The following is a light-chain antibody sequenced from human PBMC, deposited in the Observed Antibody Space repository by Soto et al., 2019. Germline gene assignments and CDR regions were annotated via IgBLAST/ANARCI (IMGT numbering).Light chain of an antibody. Sequence: EIVLTQSPGTLSLSPGERATLSCRASQSVSSSYLAWYQQKPGQAPRLLIYGASTRATGIPARFSGSGSGTDFTLTISSLQSEDFAVYYCQQYSDWPITFGQGTRLEIK. CDR1: QSVSSSY. CDR3: QQYSDWPIT. J-gene: IGKJ5*01. CDR2: GAS. V-gene: IGKV3-20*01.